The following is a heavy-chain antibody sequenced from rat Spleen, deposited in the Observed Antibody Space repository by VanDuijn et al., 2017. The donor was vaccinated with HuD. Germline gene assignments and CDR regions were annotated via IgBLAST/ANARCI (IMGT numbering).Heavy chain of an antibody. Sequence: EVQLVESGGGLVQPGRSLKLSCAASGFTFSNYGMAWVRQAPTKGLEWVATISYDGSSMYYRDSVKGRFTISRDNAKITLYLQMDSLRSEDTATYYCARHGGSSRGRFAYWGQGTLFTVSS. CDR3: ARHGGSSRGRFAY. CDR2: ISYDGSSM. J-gene: IGHJ3*01. V-gene: IGHV5-29*01. D-gene: IGHD1-2*01. CDR1: GFTFSNYG.